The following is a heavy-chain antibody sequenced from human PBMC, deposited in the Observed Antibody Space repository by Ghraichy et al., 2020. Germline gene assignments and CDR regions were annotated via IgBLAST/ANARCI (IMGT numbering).Heavy chain of an antibody. D-gene: IGHD3-3*01. V-gene: IGHV4-59*01. J-gene: IGHJ4*02. CDR3: AGARSGTLTIDY. CDR1: GGSISSYY. Sequence: LSLTCTVSGGSISSYYWSWIRQPPGKGLEWIGYIYYSGSTNYNPSLKSRVTISVDTSKNQFSLKLSSVTAADTAVYYCAGARSGTLTIDYWGQGTLVTVSS. CDR2: IYYSGST.